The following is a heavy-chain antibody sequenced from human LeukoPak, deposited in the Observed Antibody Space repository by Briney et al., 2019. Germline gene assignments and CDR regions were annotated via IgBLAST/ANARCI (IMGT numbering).Heavy chain of an antibody. CDR1: GFTFSSYS. V-gene: IGHV3-21*01. J-gene: IGHJ6*03. D-gene: IGHD3-9*01. CDR3: ARDRGIRYFDWLPQHYYMDV. Sequence: GGSLRLSCAASGFTFSSYSMNWLRQAPGKGLEWVSSISSSRSYIYYADSVKGRFTISRDNAKNSLHLKMNSLRAEDTAVCYCARDRGIRYFDWLPQHYYMDVWGKGTTVTVSS. CDR2: ISSSRSYI.